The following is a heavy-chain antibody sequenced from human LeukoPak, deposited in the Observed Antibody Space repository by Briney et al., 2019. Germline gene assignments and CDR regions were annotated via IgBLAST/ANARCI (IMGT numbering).Heavy chain of an antibody. CDR1: GFSLSTSGVG. V-gene: IGHV2-5*02. Sequence: SGPTLVKPTQTLTLTCTFSGFSLSTSGVGVGWIRQPPGKALEWLAVIYWDDDRRYSPSLKTSLTITKDTSKNQVVLTLTDVDPVDTATYYCAHRLTGLRSTWQGGFFDLWGPGTQVTVSS. CDR3: AHRLTGLRSTWQGGFFDL. D-gene: IGHD1-26*01. J-gene: IGHJ2*01. CDR2: IYWDDDR.